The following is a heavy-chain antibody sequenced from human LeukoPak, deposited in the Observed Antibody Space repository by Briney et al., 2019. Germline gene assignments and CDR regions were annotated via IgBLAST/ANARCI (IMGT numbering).Heavy chain of an antibody. CDR2: IYHSGST. D-gene: IGHD3-22*01. Sequence: SQTLSLTCAVSGGSISSGGYSWSWIRQPPGRGLEGIGYIYHSGSTYYNPSLKSRVTISVDRSKNQFSLKLSSVTAADTAVYYCATYYYDSSGYYGAFDIWGQGTMVTVSS. CDR1: GGSISSGGYS. J-gene: IGHJ3*02. V-gene: IGHV4-30-2*01. CDR3: ATYYYDSSGYYGAFDI.